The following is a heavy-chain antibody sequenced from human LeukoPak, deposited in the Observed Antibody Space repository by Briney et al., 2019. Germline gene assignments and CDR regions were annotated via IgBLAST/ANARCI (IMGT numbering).Heavy chain of an antibody. CDR3: ATLKDAVTTFDN. CDR2: INQGGNDK. Sequence: AGGPLRLSCAPSGFIFSSRWMSWVRQAPGKGLEWVASINQGGNDKRHADSVKGRFTISRDNAKNSLSLQLNSPTAEDTAMYYCATLKDAVTTFDNWGQGTLVTVSS. CDR1: GFIFSSRW. D-gene: IGHD4-17*01. V-gene: IGHV3-7*01. J-gene: IGHJ4*02.